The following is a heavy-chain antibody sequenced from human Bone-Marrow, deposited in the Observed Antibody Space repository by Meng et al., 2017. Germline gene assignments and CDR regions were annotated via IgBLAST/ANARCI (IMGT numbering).Heavy chain of an antibody. D-gene: IGHD6-13*01. Sequence: SGPTLLKPTQTLTLTCTFSGFSLSTSGMCVSWVRQPPGKALEWLALIDWDDDKYYSTSLKTRLTISKDTSKNQVVLTMTNMDPVDTATYYCARCLIAAAGADNWFDPWGQGTLVTVSS. CDR2: IDWDDDK. V-gene: IGHV2-70*20. CDR1: GFSLSTSGMC. CDR3: ARCLIAAAGADNWFDP. J-gene: IGHJ5*02.